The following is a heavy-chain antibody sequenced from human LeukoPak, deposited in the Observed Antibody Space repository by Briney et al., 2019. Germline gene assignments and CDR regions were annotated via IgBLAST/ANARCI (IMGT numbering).Heavy chain of an antibody. CDR2: ISWNSGSI. CDR3: AKDESAAAAPYYFDY. CDR1: GFTFDDYA. V-gene: IGHV3-9*01. Sequence: PGGSLRLSCAASGFTFDDYAMHWVRQAPGKGLEWVSGISWNSGSIGYADSVKGRFTISRDNAKNSLYLQMNSLRAEDTALYYCAKDESAAAAPYYFDYWGQGTLVTVSS. D-gene: IGHD6-13*01. J-gene: IGHJ4*02.